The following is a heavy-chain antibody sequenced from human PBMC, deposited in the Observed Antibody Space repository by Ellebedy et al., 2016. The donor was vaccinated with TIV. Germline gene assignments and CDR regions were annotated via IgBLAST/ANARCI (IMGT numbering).Heavy chain of an antibody. CDR3: AKLLGEMGNYHGMDV. J-gene: IGHJ6*02. D-gene: IGHD3-10*01. Sequence: PGGSLRLSCAASGFTFKNYDMHWVRQTTGKGLEWVSAIGIAGDTYYPGSVKGRFTISRENAKNCVELQMNSLRGEDTAVYYCAKLLGEMGNYHGMDVWGQGTTVTVSS. CDR1: GFTFKNYD. CDR2: IGIAGDT. V-gene: IGHV3-13*01.